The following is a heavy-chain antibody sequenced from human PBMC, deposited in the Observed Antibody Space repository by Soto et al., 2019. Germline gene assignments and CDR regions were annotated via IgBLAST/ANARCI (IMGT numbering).Heavy chain of an antibody. CDR2: IWYDGSNK. CDR3: ARVTGAYSLDY. Sequence: GGSLRLSCAASGFTFSSYGMHWVRQAPGKGLEWVAVIWYDGSNKYYADSVKGRFTISRDNSKNTLYLQMNSLRAEDTAVYYCARVTGAYSLDYWGQGTLVTVSS. D-gene: IGHD1-26*01. J-gene: IGHJ4*02. CDR1: GFTFSSYG. V-gene: IGHV3-33*01.